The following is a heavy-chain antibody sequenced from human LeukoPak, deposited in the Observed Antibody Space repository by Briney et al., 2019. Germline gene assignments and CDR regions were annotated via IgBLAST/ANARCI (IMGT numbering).Heavy chain of an antibody. J-gene: IGHJ4*02. V-gene: IGHV4-39*07. CDR1: GDSISTSSFF. CDR2: VYYSGST. D-gene: IGHD6-13*01. Sequence: SETLSLTCTVSGDSISTSSFFWGWIRQPPGKGLEWIGSVYYSGSTYYNPSVMSRVTISIDTSKNQFSLNLTSVTAADTAVYYCARVFGTWYYFDYWGQGTLVTVSS. CDR3: ARVFGTWYYFDY.